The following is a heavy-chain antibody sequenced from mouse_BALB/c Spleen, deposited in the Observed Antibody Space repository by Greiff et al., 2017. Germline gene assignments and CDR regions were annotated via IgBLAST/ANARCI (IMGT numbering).Heavy chain of an antibody. CDR3: ASPYGNGDAMDY. D-gene: IGHD2-1*01. J-gene: IGHJ4*01. V-gene: IGHV1-54*01. Sequence: QVQLQQSGAELVRPGPSVKVSCKASGYAFTNYLIEWVKQRPGQGLEWIGVINPGSGGTNYNEKFKGKATLTADKSSSTAYMQLSSLTSDDSAVYFCASPYGNGDAMDYWGQGTSVTVSS. CDR1: GYAFTNYL. CDR2: INPGSGGT.